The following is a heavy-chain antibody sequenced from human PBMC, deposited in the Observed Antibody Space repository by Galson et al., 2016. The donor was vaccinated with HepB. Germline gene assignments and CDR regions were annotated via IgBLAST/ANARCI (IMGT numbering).Heavy chain of an antibody. D-gene: IGHD2-8*02. CDR1: GDSVNSYF. Sequence: SETLSLTCTVSGDSVNSYFWSWIRQPPGKGLDWIGNIYYTERPNYNPSLKSRVTISVDTSKNQVSLKLRSVTAADTAEYFCARGSTGWFDPWGQGTLVAVS. CDR3: ARGSTGWFDP. J-gene: IGHJ5*02. CDR2: IYYTERP. V-gene: IGHV4-59*02.